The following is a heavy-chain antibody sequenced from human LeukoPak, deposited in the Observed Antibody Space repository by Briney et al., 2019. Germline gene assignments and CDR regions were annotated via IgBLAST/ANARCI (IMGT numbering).Heavy chain of an antibody. D-gene: IGHD5-18*01. V-gene: IGHV4-61*02. CDR2: IYTSGST. J-gene: IGHJ6*03. CDR3: AREWQSSKRGYSYGGYYYYYYMDV. CDR1: GGSISSGSYY. Sequence: PSQTLSLTCTVSGGSISSGSYYWSWIRQPAGKGLVWIGRIYTSGSTNYNPSLKSRVTISVDTSKNQFSLKLSSVTAADTAVYYCAREWQSSKRGYSYGGYYYYYYMDVWGKGTTVTVSS.